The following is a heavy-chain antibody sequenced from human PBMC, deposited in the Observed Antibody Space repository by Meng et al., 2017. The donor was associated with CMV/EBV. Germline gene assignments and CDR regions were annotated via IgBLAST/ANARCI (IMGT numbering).Heavy chain of an antibody. J-gene: IGHJ3*02. Sequence: GESLKISCAASGFTFSDYYMSWIRQAPGKGLEWVSYISSSGSTIYYADSVKGRFTISRDNAKNSLYLQMNSLRAEDTAVYYCAREIFYDIWTGYFPADAFDIWGQGTMVTVSS. CDR2: ISSSGSTI. CDR3: AREIFYDIWTGYFPADAFDI. D-gene: IGHD3-9*01. CDR1: GFTFSDYY. V-gene: IGHV3-11*04.